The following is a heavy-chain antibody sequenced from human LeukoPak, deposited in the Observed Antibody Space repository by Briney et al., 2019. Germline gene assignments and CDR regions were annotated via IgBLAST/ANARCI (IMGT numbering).Heavy chain of an antibody. D-gene: IGHD3-22*01. CDR3: AKLPGLSMMLVSPDY. CDR2: ISGSGGRT. V-gene: IGHV3-23*01. CDR1: GFTFSSYA. Sequence: PGGSLRLSCAASGFTFSSYAMSWVRQAPGKGLEWVSAISGSGGRTYYADSVQGRFTISRDNSKNTLYLQMNSLRAEDTAVYYCAKLPGLSMMLVSPDYWGQGTLVTVSS. J-gene: IGHJ4*02.